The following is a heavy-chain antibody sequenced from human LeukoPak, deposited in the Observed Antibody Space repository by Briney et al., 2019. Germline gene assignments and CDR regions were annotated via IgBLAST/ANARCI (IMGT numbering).Heavy chain of an antibody. J-gene: IGHJ5*02. CDR2: INSDGGGA. CDR3: ARDVPHNWFDT. CDR1: GITFGNNW. Sequence: GRSLRLSCAAPGITFGNNWTHWVRQGPRNRLQWISRINSDGGGAIYADSVKGRFTVSRDNAKNTLYLQMNSLRAEDTAVYYCARDVPHNWFDTWGQGTLVTVSS. V-gene: IGHV3-74*01.